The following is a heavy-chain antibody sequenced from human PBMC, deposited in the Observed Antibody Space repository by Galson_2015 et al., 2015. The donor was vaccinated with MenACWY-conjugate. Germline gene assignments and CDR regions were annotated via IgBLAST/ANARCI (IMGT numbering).Heavy chain of an antibody. V-gene: IGHV3-30*02. Sequence: SLRLSCAASGFTFSSYGMHWVRQAPGKGLEWVAFIRYDGSNKYYADSVKGRFTISRDNSKNTLYLQMNSLRAEDTAVYYCAKDIHSTRVTDYWGQGTLVTVSS. CDR2: IRYDGSNK. CDR3: AKDIHSTRVTDY. J-gene: IGHJ4*02. D-gene: IGHD2-21*02. CDR1: GFTFSSYG.